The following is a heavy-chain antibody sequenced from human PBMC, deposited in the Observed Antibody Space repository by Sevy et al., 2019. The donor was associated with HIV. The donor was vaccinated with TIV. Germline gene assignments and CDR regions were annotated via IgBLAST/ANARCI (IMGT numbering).Heavy chain of an antibody. D-gene: IGHD2-2*01. CDR2: IKRDGSKK. CDR3: ARDCISASCLWGMDV. Sequence: GGSLRLSCAGSGFTFSNYWMSWVRQAPGKGLEWVANIKRDGSKKYYVASVKGRFTISRDNVKTSLYLQMNSLRVEDTAVYYCARDCISASCLWGMDVWGQGTMVTVSS. V-gene: IGHV3-7*03. CDR1: GFTFSNYW. J-gene: IGHJ6*02.